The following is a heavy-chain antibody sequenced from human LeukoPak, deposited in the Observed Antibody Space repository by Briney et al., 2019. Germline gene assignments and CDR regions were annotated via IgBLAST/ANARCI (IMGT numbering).Heavy chain of an antibody. CDR2: ISWNSGSI. CDR1: GFTFDDYA. CDR3: AKDSGSSFYYYYGMDV. Sequence: PGGSLRLSCAASGFTFDDYAMHWVRHAPGKGLEWVSGISWNSGSIGYADSVKGRFTISRDNAKNSLYLQMNSLRAEDTALYYCAKDSGSSFYYYYGMDVWGQGTTVTVSS. D-gene: IGHD6-6*01. J-gene: IGHJ6*02. V-gene: IGHV3-9*01.